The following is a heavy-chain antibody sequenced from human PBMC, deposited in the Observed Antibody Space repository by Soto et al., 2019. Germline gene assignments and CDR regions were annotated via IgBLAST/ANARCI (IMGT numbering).Heavy chain of an antibody. CDR1: VYAFTCYY. CDR3: ATRYSYVHF. D-gene: IGHD5-18*01. V-gene: IGHV1-2*02. Sequence: XSVKVSCKSSVYAFTCYYIHWVRQAPGQGLEWMGWINPNSGDTNYAQKFQGRVTMTRDTSLSTAYMELSSLRSDDTAVYYCATRYSYVHFWGQGTLVTVSS. J-gene: IGHJ4*02. CDR2: INPNSGDT.